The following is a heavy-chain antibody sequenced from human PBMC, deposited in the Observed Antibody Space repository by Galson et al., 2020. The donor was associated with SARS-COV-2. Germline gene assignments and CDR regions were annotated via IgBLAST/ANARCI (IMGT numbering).Heavy chain of an antibody. CDR1: GYSFTSYW. CDR2: SSPGDSDT. CDR3: ARLEGLVWYFDL. J-gene: IGHJ2*01. Sequence: GASLKISCKGSGYSFTSYWIGWVRQLPGKGLEWRGISSPGDSDTRYSPSFQGQVTTSADKSISTAYLQWSSLRASDTAMYYCARLEGLVWYFDLWGRGTLVTVSS. V-gene: IGHV5-51*01. D-gene: IGHD6-19*01.